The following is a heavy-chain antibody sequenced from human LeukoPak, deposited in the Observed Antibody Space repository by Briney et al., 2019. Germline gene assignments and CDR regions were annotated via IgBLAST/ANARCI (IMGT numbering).Heavy chain of an antibody. CDR3: AWDHLDY. J-gene: IGHJ4*02. D-gene: IGHD1-26*01. Sequence: PGGSLRLSCAASGFTFDDYAMHWVRQAPGKGLEWVSGISWNSGSIGYADSVKGRFTISRDNAKNSLYLQMNSLRAEDTAVYYCAWDHLDYWGQGTLVTVSS. CDR2: ISWNSGSI. V-gene: IGHV3-9*01. CDR1: GFTFDDYA.